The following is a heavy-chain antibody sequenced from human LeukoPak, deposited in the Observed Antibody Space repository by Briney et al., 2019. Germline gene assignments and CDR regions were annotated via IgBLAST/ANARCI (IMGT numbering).Heavy chain of an antibody. J-gene: IGHJ4*02. CDR2: INPTSTSI. Sequence: GGSLRLSCAASGFTFSDYSINWVRQAPGKGLEWVSSINPTSTSIYYADAVKGRFTISRDNSKNTLYLQMNSLRAEDTAVYYCAKASGYDYFTPFDYWGQGTLVTVSS. D-gene: IGHD5-12*01. V-gene: IGHV3-21*01. CDR1: GFTFSDYS. CDR3: AKASGYDYFTPFDY.